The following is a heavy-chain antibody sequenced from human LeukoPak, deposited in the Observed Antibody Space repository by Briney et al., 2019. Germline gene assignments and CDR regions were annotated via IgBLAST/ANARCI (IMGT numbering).Heavy chain of an antibody. CDR3: ARDLRTGWASY. Sequence: GGSLRLSCAASGFTFSLFEMNWVRQAPGKGLEWVSYISGGITTTHYADSVKGRLTISRDNAKDSLYLQMDNLRVEDTAIYYCARDLRTGWASYWGQGSLVIISS. J-gene: IGHJ4*02. CDR2: ISGGITTT. D-gene: IGHD6-19*01. CDR1: GFTFSLFE. V-gene: IGHV3-48*03.